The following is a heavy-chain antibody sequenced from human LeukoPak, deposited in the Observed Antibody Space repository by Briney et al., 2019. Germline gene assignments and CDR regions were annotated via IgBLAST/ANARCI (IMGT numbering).Heavy chain of an antibody. CDR3: ARAFVLGATVYYYGMDV. D-gene: IGHD1-26*01. CDR1: GYTLTELS. Sequence: ASVKVSCKVSGYTLTELSMHWVRQAPGKGLEWMGGFDPEDGETIYAQKFQGWVTMTRDTSISTAYMELSRLRSDDTAVYYCARAFVLGATVYYYGMDVWGQGTTVTVSS. CDR2: FDPEDGET. V-gene: IGHV1-24*01. J-gene: IGHJ6*02.